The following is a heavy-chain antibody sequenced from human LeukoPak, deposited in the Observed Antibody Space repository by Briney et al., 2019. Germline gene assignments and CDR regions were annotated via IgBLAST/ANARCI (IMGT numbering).Heavy chain of an antibody. Sequence: PSETLSLTCTVSGASISIYYWSWIRQPPGKGLEWIGYTYYSGSTNYNPSLKSRVSISVDTSKKQFSLKVRSVTASDAAIYYCARHLSGTAMAHYFDFWGQGTLVTVSS. CDR3: ARHLSGTAMAHYFDF. D-gene: IGHD5-18*01. V-gene: IGHV4-59*08. J-gene: IGHJ4*02. CDR1: GASISIYY. CDR2: TYYSGST.